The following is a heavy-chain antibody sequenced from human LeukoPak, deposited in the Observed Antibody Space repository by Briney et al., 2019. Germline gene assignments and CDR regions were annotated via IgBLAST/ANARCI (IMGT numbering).Heavy chain of an antibody. CDR1: GFTFDDYA. V-gene: IGHV3-66*02. CDR3: AREQWHYYDSSGYYQI. Sequence: PGGSLRLSCAASGFTFDDYAMHWVRQAPGKGLEWVSVIYSGGSTYYADSVKGRFTISRDNSKNTLYLQMNSLRAEDTAVYYCAREQWHYYDSSGYYQIWGQGTLVTVSS. J-gene: IGHJ4*02. CDR2: IYSGGST. D-gene: IGHD3-22*01.